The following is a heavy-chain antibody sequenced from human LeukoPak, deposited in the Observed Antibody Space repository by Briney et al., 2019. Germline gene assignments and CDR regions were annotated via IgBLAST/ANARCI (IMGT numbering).Heavy chain of an antibody. Sequence: PSETLSLTCTVSGGSISSSSYYWGWIRQPPGKGLEWIGSIYYSGSTYYNPSLKSRVTISVDTSKNQFSLKLSSVTAAGTAVYYCARDRVGTYDAFDIWAQGTMVTVSS. D-gene: IGHD5-12*01. J-gene: IGHJ3*02. V-gene: IGHV4-39*07. CDR3: ARDRVGTYDAFDI. CDR2: IYYSGST. CDR1: GGSISSSSYY.